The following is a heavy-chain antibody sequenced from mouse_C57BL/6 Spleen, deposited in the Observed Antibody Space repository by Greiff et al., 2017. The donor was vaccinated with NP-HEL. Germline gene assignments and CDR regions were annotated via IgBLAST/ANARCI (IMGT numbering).Heavy chain of an antibody. Sequence: VQLKQSGAELVRPGASVKLSCTASGFNIKDDYMHWVKQRPEQGLEWIGWIDPENGDTEYASKFQGKATITADTSSNTAYLQLSSLTSEDTAVYYCTITTVVATPYAMDYWGQGTSVTVSS. CDR1: GFNIKDDY. J-gene: IGHJ4*01. V-gene: IGHV14-4*01. CDR2: IDPENGDT. D-gene: IGHD1-1*01. CDR3: TITTVVATPYAMDY.